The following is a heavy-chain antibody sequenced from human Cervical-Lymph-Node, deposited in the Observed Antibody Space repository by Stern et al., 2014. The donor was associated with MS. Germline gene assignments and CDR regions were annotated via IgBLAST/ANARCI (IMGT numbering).Heavy chain of an antibody. CDR2: VYYIGSF. J-gene: IGHJ6*02. V-gene: IGHV4-61*01. CDR1: GDSVSRDSYY. D-gene: IGHD3-22*01. CDR3: ARERYDSSGDSGGCYSGMDV. Sequence: QLQLQESGPGLVKPSGTLSLTCTVSGDSVSRDSYYWSWIRQPPGQGLVWIGHVYYIGSFKEKPSLKSRVPIAADRRKNQLYLKLRSVTAADTAVYYCARERYDSSGDSGGCYSGMDVWGQGTTVTVSS.